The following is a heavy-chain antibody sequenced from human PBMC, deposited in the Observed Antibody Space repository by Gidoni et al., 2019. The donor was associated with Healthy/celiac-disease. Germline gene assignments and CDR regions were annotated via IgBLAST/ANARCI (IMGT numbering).Heavy chain of an antibody. CDR3: ARVRQWLVPPYYYYYGMDV. D-gene: IGHD6-19*01. V-gene: IGHV3-72*01. CDR1: GFTFSDHY. CDR2: TRNKANSYTT. Sequence: EVQLVEYGGGLVQPGGSLRLSCAASGFTFSDHYMDWVRQAPGKGLEWVGRTRNKANSYTTEYAASVKGRFTISRDDSKNSLYLQMNSLKTEDTAVYYCARVRQWLVPPYYYYYGMDVWGQGTTVTVSS. J-gene: IGHJ6*02.